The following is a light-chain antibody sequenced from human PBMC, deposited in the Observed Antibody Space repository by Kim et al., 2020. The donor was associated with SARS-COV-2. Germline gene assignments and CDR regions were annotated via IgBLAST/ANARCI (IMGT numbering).Light chain of an antibody. CDR3: QVWDSSSDHPVV. J-gene: IGLJ2*01. Sequence: GRTARITDGGSNIGSKSVPWYPEKPGQAPVLVIYYDSDRPSGIPERCSGAKSGNTATLTISRVEAGDEADYYCQVWDSSSDHPVVFGGGTKVTVL. CDR1: NIGSKS. CDR2: YDS. V-gene: IGLV3-21*04.